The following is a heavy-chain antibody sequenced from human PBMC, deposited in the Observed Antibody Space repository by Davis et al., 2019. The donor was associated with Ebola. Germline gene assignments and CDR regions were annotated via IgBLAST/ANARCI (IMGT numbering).Heavy chain of an antibody. Sequence: GESLKISCAGSGFTFTNAWMNWVRQAPGKGLEWVSSISSSSSYIYYADSVKGRFTISRDNAKNSLYLQMNSLRAEDTAVYYCARSSIAARPGYYYGMDVWGQGTTVTVSS. CDR2: ISSSSSYI. D-gene: IGHD6-6*01. J-gene: IGHJ6*02. CDR3: ARSSIAARPGYYYGMDV. V-gene: IGHV3-21*01. CDR1: GFTFTNAW.